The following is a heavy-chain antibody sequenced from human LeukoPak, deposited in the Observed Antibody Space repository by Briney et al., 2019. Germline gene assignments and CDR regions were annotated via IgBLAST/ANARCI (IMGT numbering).Heavy chain of an antibody. V-gene: IGHV3-23*01. CDR1: GFTFSSYA. Sequence: GGSLRISSEASGFTFSSYAISWVPKAPEKGLERLSTGSGSGGGTFYADSVKGRFTISRDNSKNTLYLQMNSLRVEDTAVYYCAKDPDYFGSNGMDVWGEGTEVSVSS. CDR3: AKDPDYFGSNGMDV. J-gene: IGHJ6*04. CDR2: GSGSGGGT. D-gene: IGHD3-10*01.